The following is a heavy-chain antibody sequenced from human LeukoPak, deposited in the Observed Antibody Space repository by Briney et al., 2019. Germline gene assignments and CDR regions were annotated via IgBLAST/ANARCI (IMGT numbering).Heavy chain of an antibody. D-gene: IGHD2-2*01. J-gene: IGHJ5*02. V-gene: IGHV4-34*01. CDR2: INRSGST. CDR1: GGSFSGFY. Sequence: PSKTLSLTCAVYGGSFSGFYWTWIRQPPGRGLEWIGEINRSGSTSYNPSLKSRVTMSVDTSKNQFSLRLNSVTAADTAVYYCAGGRLQRRYAGQLQSYSFDPWGQGTLVTVSS. CDR3: AGGRLQRRYAGQLQSYSFDP.